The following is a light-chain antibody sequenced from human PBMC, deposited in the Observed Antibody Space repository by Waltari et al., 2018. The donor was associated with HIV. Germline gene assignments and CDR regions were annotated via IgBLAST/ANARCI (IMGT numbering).Light chain of an antibody. CDR3: AAWDDSLNGVV. J-gene: IGLJ2*01. V-gene: IGLV1-44*01. CDR1: SPNLGGTT. Sequence: QSVLPQLPSASGTPGQRVTLSCSGSSPNLGGTTVTSCQQLPGTAPKLIIYTNNQRPSGVPDRFSGSKSGTSASLAISGLQSEDEADYYCAAWDDSLNGVVFGGGTKLTVL. CDR2: TNN.